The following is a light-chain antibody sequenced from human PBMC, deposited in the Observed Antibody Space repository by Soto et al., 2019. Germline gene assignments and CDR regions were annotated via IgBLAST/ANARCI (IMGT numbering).Light chain of an antibody. CDR3: HQYYCYPLT. V-gene: IGKV1-5*01. J-gene: IGKJ4*01. Sequence: DIQMTQSPSTLSASVGDRVTITCRASQSFSTWLAWYQQKPGRAPNLLIYDVSSLESGVPSRFSGSGSGTEFTLTISSLQPDDFATYYCHQYYCYPLTFGGGTTVEIK. CDR2: DVS. CDR1: QSFSTW.